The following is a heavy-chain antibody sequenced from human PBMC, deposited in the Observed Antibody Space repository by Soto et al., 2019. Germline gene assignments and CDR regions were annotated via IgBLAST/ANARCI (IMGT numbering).Heavy chain of an antibody. D-gene: IGHD2-2*01. CDR3: ARYIPGVRYYGMDV. J-gene: IGHJ6*02. CDR2: IGESGTPT. Sequence: RQPQGKGLEWVSLIGESGTPTYYADSVKDRFTISRDNSGNTLFLEMYSLRAEDTAVYYCARYIPGVRYYGMDVWGQGTTVTVSS. V-gene: IGHV3-23*01.